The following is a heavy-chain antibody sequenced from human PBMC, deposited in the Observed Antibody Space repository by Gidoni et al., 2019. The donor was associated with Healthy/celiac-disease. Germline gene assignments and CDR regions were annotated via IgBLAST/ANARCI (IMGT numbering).Heavy chain of an antibody. D-gene: IGHD5-18*01. J-gene: IGHJ4*02. Sequence: EVQLVQSGAEVKQPGESLRISCKGSGYRFTSYWINWVRQKPGKGREWMGGFDPSDSYTNYSPSFQGRVTISADRSISTAYLQWSSLKASDTAMYYCARQGDTAMINWGQGTLVTVPS. CDR3: ARQGDTAMIN. CDR1: GYRFTSYW. CDR2: FDPSDSYT. V-gene: IGHV5-10-1*01.